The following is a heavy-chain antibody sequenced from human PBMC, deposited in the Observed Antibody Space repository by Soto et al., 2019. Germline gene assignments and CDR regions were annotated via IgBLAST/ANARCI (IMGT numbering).Heavy chain of an antibody. D-gene: IGHD1-26*01. V-gene: IGHV3-23*01. CDR3: FIMGGGIRLNYFDY. CDR1: GFTFSSYA. J-gene: IGHJ4*02. Sequence: GGSLRLSCVASGFTFSSYAMSWVRQAPGKGLEWVSVFSVSGGNTYYADSVKGRFTISRDNSKNTLYLQMSSLRADDTAVYYCFIMGGGIRLNYFDYWGRGSLVTVSS. CDR2: FSVSGGNT.